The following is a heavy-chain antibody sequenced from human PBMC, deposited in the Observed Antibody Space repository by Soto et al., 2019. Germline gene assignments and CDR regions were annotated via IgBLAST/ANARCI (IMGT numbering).Heavy chain of an antibody. CDR1: GFTFSSYG. CDR3: ARDRIQLWLPGYYYGMDV. D-gene: IGHD5-18*01. J-gene: IGHJ6*02. V-gene: IGHV3-33*01. Sequence: GGSLRLSCAASGFTFSSYGMHWVRQAPGKGLEWVAVIWYDGSNKYYADSVKGRFTISRDNSKNTLYLQMNSLRAEDTAVYYCARDRIQLWLPGYYYGMDVRGQGTTVTVSS. CDR2: IWYDGSNK.